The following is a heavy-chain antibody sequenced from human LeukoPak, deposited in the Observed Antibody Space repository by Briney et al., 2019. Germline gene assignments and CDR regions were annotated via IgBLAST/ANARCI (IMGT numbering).Heavy chain of an antibody. J-gene: IGHJ4*02. CDR2: ISKSGST. Sequence: SETLSLTCTVSGVSISNYYWSWIRQPPGKGLEWIGYISKSGSTNYNPSLKNRVTISVDTSKNQFSLKLSSVTAADTAVYYCAREVGALYYFDYWGQGTLVTVSS. V-gene: IGHV4-4*08. D-gene: IGHD1-26*01. CDR3: AREVGALYYFDY. CDR1: GVSISNYY.